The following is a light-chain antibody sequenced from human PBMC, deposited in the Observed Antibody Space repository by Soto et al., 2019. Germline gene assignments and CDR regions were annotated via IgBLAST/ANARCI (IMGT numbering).Light chain of an antibody. V-gene: IGLV2-14*01. J-gene: IGLJ1*01. CDR1: SSDGGRYNC. Sequence: QPASVTGYTAHSVTICWNGTSSDGGRYNCVSWYQQYPGKAPKLMIYEVAHRPSGVSNRFSGSKSGNTASLTISGLQAEDEANSYCSSYRWTSVFVFGTGTKITV. CDR2: EVA. CDR3: SSYRWTSVFV.